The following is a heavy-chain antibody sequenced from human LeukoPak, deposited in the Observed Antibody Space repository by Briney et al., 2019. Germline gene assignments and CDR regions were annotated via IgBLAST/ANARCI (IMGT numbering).Heavy chain of an antibody. V-gene: IGHV4-4*07. CDR3: ARSLAVADSPDFDS. CDR2: IYTSGST. Sequence: SETLSLTCTVSGGSISSYYRSWIRQPAGKGLEWIGRIYTSGSTNYNPSLKSRVTMSVDTSKNQFSLKLSSVTAADTAVYYCARSLAVADSPDFDSWGQGTLVTVSS. CDR1: GGSISSYY. D-gene: IGHD6-13*01. J-gene: IGHJ4*02.